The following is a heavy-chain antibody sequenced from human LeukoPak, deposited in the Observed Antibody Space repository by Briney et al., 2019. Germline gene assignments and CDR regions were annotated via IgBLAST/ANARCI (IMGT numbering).Heavy chain of an antibody. V-gene: IGHV4-38-2*01. D-gene: IGHD1-1*01. CDR3: ARSWNFGRAVEAFDI. Sequence: SETLSLTCAVSGYSISSGYYWGWIRQPPGEGLEWRGCKHRGGSTYYNPSLESRVTISIDTSMNQFSLRLSSVTAADTTDTAVYYCARSWNFGRAVEAFDIWGQGIMVTVSS. CDR2: KHRGGST. CDR1: GYSISSGYY. J-gene: IGHJ3*02.